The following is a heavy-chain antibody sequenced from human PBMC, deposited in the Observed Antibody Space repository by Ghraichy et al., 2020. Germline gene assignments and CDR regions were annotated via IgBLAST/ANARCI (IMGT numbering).Heavy chain of an antibody. CDR3: ARDQVGAVAGTVYYYYYYMDV. CDR2: IYTSGST. J-gene: IGHJ6*03. CDR1: GGSISSYY. D-gene: IGHD6-19*01. V-gene: IGHV4-4*07. Sequence: SETLSLTCTVSGGSISSYYGSWIRQPAGKGLEWIGRIYTSGSTNYNPSLKSRVTMSVDTSKNQFSLKLSPVTAADTAVYYCARDQVGAVAGTVYYYYYYMDVWGIGTTVPAPS.